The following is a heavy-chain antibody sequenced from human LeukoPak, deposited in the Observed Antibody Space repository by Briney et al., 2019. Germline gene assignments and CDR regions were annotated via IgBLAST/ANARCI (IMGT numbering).Heavy chain of an antibody. J-gene: IGHJ4*02. D-gene: IGHD5-12*01. Sequence: GGSLRLSCAASGFTFSSYSMNWVRQAPGKGLEWVSCIRSSSSYIYYADSVKGRFTISRDNSKNTLFLQMNSLRAEDTAVYYCVKEVVATIPPLWGQGTLVTVSS. CDR3: VKEVVATIPPL. V-gene: IGHV3-21*04. CDR2: IRSSSSYI. CDR1: GFTFSSYS.